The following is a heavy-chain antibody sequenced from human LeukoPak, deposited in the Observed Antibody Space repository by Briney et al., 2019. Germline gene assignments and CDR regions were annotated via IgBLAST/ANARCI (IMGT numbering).Heavy chain of an antibody. D-gene: IGHD3-22*01. CDR3: TSSGYRGPEYFQH. CDR1: GFTFGDYA. J-gene: IGHJ1*01. V-gene: IGHV3-49*03. Sequence: GRSLRLSCTASGFTFGDYAMSWFRQAPGKGLEWVGFIRSKAYGGTTEYAASVKGRFTISRDDSKSIAYLQMNSPKTEDTAVYYCTSSGYRGPEYFQHWGQGTLVTVSS. CDR2: IRSKAYGGTT.